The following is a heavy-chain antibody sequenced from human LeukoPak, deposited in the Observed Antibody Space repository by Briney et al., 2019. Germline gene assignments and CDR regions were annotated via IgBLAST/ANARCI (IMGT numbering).Heavy chain of an antibody. V-gene: IGHV1-18*01. J-gene: IGHJ5*02. CDR2: ISAYSGNT. Sequence: ASVKVSCKASGYTFTSYRITWVRQAPGQGLEWRGWISAYSGNTIYTRKFQGRLTMTTDTSTTTAYMELRSLRSDDTAVYYCARLELEQRSWFDPWGQGTLVTVSS. CDR1: GYTFTSYR. CDR3: ARLELEQRSWFDP. D-gene: IGHD1/OR15-1a*01.